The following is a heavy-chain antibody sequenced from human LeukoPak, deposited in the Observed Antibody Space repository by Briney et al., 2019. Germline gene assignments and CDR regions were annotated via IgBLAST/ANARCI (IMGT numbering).Heavy chain of an antibody. CDR1: GFTFSSYG. J-gene: IGHJ4*02. CDR3: ARESLSCFDY. V-gene: IGHV3-30*02. D-gene: IGHD5/OR15-5a*01. Sequence: GGSLRLSCAASGFTFSSYGMHWVRQAPGKGLEWVAFIRYDGSNKYYADSVKGRFTISRDNAKNSLYLQMNSLRAEDTAVYYCARESLSCFDYWGQGTLVTVSS. CDR2: IRYDGSNK.